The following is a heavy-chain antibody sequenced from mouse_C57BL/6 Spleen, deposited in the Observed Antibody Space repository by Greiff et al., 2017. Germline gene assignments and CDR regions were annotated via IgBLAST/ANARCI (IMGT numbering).Heavy chain of an antibody. CDR3: ARRGYGKNFDY. D-gene: IGHD2-1*01. CDR1: GYTFTSYW. J-gene: IGHJ2*01. Sequence: QVQLQQPGAELVRPGSSVKLSCKASGYTFTSYWMDWVKQRPGQGLEWIGNIYPSDSETHYNQKFKDKATLTVDKSSSTAYMQLSSLTSADSAVYYCARRGYGKNFDYWGQGTTLTVSS. V-gene: IGHV1-61*01. CDR2: IYPSDSET.